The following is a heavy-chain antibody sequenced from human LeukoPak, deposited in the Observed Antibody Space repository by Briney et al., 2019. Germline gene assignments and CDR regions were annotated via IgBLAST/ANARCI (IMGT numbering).Heavy chain of an antibody. J-gene: IGHJ4*02. CDR1: VYTFTCYY. CDR3: ARDRLTRLLFDY. CDR2: LNPNSGGT. V-gene: IGHV1-2*02. D-gene: IGHD2-15*01. Sequence: ASVTVSFKASVYTFTCYYMHWXXXXXXXXXXXMGWLNPNSGGTNYAQKFQGRVTXXXDTSISTAYMELSRLRSDDTAVYHCARDRLTRLLFDYWGQGTLVTVSS.